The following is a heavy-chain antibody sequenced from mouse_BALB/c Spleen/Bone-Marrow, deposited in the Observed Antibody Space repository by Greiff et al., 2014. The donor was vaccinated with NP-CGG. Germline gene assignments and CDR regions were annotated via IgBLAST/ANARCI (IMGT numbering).Heavy chain of an antibody. CDR2: INPNNGGT. Sequence: EVKLVESGPELVKPGASVKISCKTSGYTFTEYTMHWVKQSHGKSLEWIGGINPNNGGTIYNQKFKGKATLTVDKSSSTAYMELRSLTSEDSAVDYCARKDYGYNYVMDDWGQGTSVTVSS. CDR1: GYTFTEYT. D-gene: IGHD1-2*01. CDR3: ARKDYGYNYVMDD. J-gene: IGHJ4*01. V-gene: IGHV1-18*01.